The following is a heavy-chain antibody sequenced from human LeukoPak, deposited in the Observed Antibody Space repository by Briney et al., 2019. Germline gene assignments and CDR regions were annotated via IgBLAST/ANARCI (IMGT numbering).Heavy chain of an antibody. J-gene: IGHJ4*02. D-gene: IGHD3-22*01. CDR2: IYYSGST. V-gene: IGHV4-39*07. Sequence: PSETLSLTCTVSGGSISSSSYYWGWIRQPPGKGLEWIGSIYYSGSTYYNPSLKSRVTISVDTSKNQFSLKLSSLTAADMAVYYCARDRDRLDYWGQGTLVTVSS. CDR3: ARDRDRLDY. CDR1: GGSISSSSYY.